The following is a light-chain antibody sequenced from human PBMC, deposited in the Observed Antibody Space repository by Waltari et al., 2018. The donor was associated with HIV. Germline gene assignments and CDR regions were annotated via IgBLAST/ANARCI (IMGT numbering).Light chain of an antibody. J-gene: IGKJ4*01. CDR3: QQANSLPLT. V-gene: IGKV1-12*01. Sequence: DIQLTQSPSSVSASVGDTVTVTGRASQDISNSLAWYRQKPGKAPELLIFAASTLQSGVSSRFSGRGSGTIFTLTINTLQTEDFATYYCQQANSLPLTFGGGTKVAI. CDR2: AAS. CDR1: QDISNS.